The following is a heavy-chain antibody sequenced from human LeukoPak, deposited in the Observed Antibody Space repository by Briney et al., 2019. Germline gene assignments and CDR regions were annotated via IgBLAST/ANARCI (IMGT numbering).Heavy chain of an antibody. CDR2: IVVGSGNT. Sequence: ETSVTVSCKASGFTFTSTAMQWVRQARGQRLEWIGWIVVGSGNTNYAQKFQERVTITRDMSTSTAYMELSSLRSEDTAVYYCAARYCTNGVCYNGFDPWGQGTLVTVSS. V-gene: IGHV1-58*02. J-gene: IGHJ5*02. D-gene: IGHD2-8*01. CDR3: AARYCTNGVCYNGFDP. CDR1: GFTFTSTA.